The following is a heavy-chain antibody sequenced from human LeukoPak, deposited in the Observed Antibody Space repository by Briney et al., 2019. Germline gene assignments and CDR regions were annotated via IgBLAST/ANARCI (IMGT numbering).Heavy chain of an antibody. D-gene: IGHD3-10*01. CDR2: IKSKTDGGTT. Sequence: GGSLRLSCAASGFTFSNAWMSWVRQAPGKGLEWVGRIKSKTDGGTTGYAAPVKGRFTISRDDSKNTLYLQMNSLKTEDTAVYYCTTDPWDYYGSGSAKEDYWGQGTLVTVSS. CDR1: GFTFSNAW. J-gene: IGHJ4*02. CDR3: TTDPWDYYGSGSAKEDY. V-gene: IGHV3-15*01.